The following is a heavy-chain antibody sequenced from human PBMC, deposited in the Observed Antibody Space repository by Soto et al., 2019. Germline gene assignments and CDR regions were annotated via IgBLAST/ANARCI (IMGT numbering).Heavy chain of an antibody. J-gene: IGHJ4*02. CDR3: ARSRRDGYNVPIAY. CDR1: GGSFSGYY. CDR2: IYYSGST. V-gene: IGHV4-59*01. Sequence: PSETLSLTCAVYGGSFSGYYCSWIRQPPGKGLEWIGYIYYSGSTNYNPSLKSRVTISVDTSKNQYSLKLSSVTAADTAVYYCARSRRDGYNVPIAYWGQGTLVTVSS. D-gene: IGHD3-10*02.